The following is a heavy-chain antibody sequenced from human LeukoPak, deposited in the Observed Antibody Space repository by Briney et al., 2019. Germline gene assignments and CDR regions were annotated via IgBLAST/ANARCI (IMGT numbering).Heavy chain of an antibody. CDR2: IIPIFGTA. J-gene: IGHJ4*02. V-gene: IGHV1-69*13. CDR1: GGTFSSCA. Sequence: SVKVSCKASGGTFSSCAISWVRQAPGQGLEWMGGIIPIFGTANYAQKFQGRVTITADESTSTAYMELSSLRSEDTAVYYCAREPYYGSGSYGTHYWGQGTLVTSPQ. CDR3: AREPYYGSGSYGTHY. D-gene: IGHD3-10*01.